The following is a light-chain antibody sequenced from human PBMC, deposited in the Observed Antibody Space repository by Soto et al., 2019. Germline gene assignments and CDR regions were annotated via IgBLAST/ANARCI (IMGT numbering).Light chain of an antibody. CDR3: LQHSDYPFT. CDR2: SAS. V-gene: IGKV1-17*01. Sequence: DIQMTQSPSSLSASVGDRVTITCRASQGIRDALGWYQQKPGKVPKRLIYSASSLQSGVPSRFSGSGSETEFTLTISSLQPADFATYYCLQHSDYPFTFGQGTKVDIK. J-gene: IGKJ2*01. CDR1: QGIRDA.